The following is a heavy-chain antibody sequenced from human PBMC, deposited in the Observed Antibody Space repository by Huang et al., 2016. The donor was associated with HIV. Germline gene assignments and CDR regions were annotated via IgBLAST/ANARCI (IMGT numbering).Heavy chain of an antibody. CDR2: SFPDDADT. Sequence: VQLVQSGAEVKKPGESLKISCKGFGYSVSSYWIAWVRQVPGKGLEWMGISFPDDADTTYSPSFEGQVTISADKSIGTAYLQWSSLKASDTAMYYCARRFSSSSGYFDYWGQGSLVTVSS. V-gene: IGHV5-51*01. D-gene: IGHD6-6*01. J-gene: IGHJ4*02. CDR3: ARRFSSSSGYFDY. CDR1: GYSVSSYW.